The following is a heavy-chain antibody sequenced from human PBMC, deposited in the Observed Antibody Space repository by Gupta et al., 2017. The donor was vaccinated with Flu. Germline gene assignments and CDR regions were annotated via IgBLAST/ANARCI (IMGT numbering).Heavy chain of an antibody. Sequence: CAASRLTFRDHDVSWVRQAPGKGLEWVSFISHGGVTYYTDSVKGRFTIARDNAKNSVYLQMDSLRAEDTADYYCARGHWDSWGQGTLVTVSS. CDR3: ARGHWDS. J-gene: IGHJ4*02. CDR1: RLTFRDHD. V-gene: IGHV3-48*03. CDR2: ISHGGVT.